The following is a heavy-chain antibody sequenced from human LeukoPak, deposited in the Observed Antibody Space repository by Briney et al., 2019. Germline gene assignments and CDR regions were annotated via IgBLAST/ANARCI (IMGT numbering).Heavy chain of an antibody. CDR2: IYYSGST. D-gene: IGHD2-2*01. CDR3: AGRDCSSTSCYFYYYGMDV. J-gene: IGHJ6*02. Sequence: SETLSLTCTVSGGSISSSIYSWGWIRQPPGKGLEWIGSIYYSGSTYYNPSLKSRVTISVDTSKNQFSLKLSSVTAADTAVYYCAGRDCSSTSCYFYYYGMDVWGQGTTVTVSS. V-gene: IGHV4-39*01. CDR1: GGSISSSIYS.